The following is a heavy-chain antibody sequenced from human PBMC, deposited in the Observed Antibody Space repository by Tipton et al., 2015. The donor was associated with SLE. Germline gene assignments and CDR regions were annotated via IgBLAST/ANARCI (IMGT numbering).Heavy chain of an antibody. D-gene: IGHD5-24*01. CDR1: GGSFSGYY. J-gene: IGHJ2*01. CDR2: INHSGST. V-gene: IGHV4-34*01. CDR3: ARGLKGWLQFKSWYFDL. Sequence: TLSLTCAVYGGSFSGYYWSWIRQPPGKGLEWIGEINHSGSTNYNPSLKSRVTISVDTSKNQFSLKLNSVTAADTAVYYCARGLKGWLQFKSWYFDLWGRGTLVTVSS.